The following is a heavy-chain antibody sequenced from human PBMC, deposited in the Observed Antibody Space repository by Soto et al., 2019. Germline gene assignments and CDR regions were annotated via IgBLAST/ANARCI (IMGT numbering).Heavy chain of an antibody. J-gene: IGHJ4*02. Sequence: SGPTLVNPPQTPTLTRTFSGFSLSTQGEGVGWIRQPPGKSLEWLALIYWDDDKRYSPSLKSRLTITKDTSKNQVVLTMTNMDPVDTATYYCAHGVTYYDSSGSPPFDYWGQGTLVTVSS. D-gene: IGHD3-22*01. CDR1: GFSLSTQGEG. V-gene: IGHV2-5*02. CDR3: AHGVTYYDSSGSPPFDY. CDR2: IYWDDDK.